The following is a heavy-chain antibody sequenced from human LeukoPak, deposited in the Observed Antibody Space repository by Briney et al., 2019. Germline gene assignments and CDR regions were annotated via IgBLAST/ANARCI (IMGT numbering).Heavy chain of an antibody. D-gene: IGHD3-9*01. Sequence: SETLSLTCTVSGGSISSYYWSWIRQPPGKGLEWIGYIYYSGSTNYNPSLKSRVTISVDTSKNQFSLKLSSVTAADTAVYYCASFTGAYYDILTGYYKGWFDPWGQGTLVTVSS. CDR2: IYYSGST. J-gene: IGHJ5*02. CDR3: ASFTGAYYDILTGYYKGWFDP. CDR1: GGSISSYY. V-gene: IGHV4-59*12.